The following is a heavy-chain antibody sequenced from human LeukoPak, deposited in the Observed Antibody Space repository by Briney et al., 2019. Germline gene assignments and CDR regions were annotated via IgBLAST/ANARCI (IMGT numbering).Heavy chain of an antibody. J-gene: IGHJ3*02. V-gene: IGHV1-2*02. CDR2: IHPNSGGT. CDR1: GYTFTGYY. Sequence: ASVKVSCKTSGYTFTGYYMKWVRQAPGQGLEWMGWIHPNSGGTNYAPKFQGRITLTRDTSISTAYMELSSLRSDDTAVYYCASSQQYIGTYYSSRDDAFDIWGQGTMVTVSS. D-gene: IGHD1-26*01. CDR3: ASSQQYIGTYYSSRDDAFDI.